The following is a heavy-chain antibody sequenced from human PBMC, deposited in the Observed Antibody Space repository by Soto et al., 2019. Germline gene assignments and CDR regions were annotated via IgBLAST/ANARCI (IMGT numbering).Heavy chain of an antibody. CDR2: INPNSGDT. V-gene: IGHV1-2*02. CDR3: ARESGGATATLDYYYFYMDV. CDR1: GYTFSDYY. J-gene: IGHJ6*03. D-gene: IGHD5-12*01. Sequence: QVQLVQSGAEVKKPGASVTVSCKDSGYTFSDYYLHWVRQAPGQGPEWMGWINPNSGDTKYAQKFRGRVTMTRDTSVRTAFMELNRLKSDDTAVYYCARESGGATATLDYYYFYMDVWGKGTTVTVSS.